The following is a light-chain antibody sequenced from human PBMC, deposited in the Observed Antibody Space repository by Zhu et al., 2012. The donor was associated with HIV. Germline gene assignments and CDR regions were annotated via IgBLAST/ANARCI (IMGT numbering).Light chain of an antibody. Sequence: IVLTQSPATLSLSPGERATVSCRASGSVRSFLAWYQQKPGQAPRLLIYDTSKRATGIPARFSGSGSGTEFTLTISSMQSEDLAIYYCQHYNSWPRTFGQGTKVQI. CDR2: DTS. V-gene: IGKV3-11*01. J-gene: IGKJ1*01. CDR3: QHYNSWPRT. CDR1: GSVRSF.